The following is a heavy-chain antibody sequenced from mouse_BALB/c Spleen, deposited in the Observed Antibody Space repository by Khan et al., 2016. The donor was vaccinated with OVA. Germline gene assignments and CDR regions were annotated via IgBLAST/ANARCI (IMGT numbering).Heavy chain of an antibody. CDR3: ARGYFGNYEFAY. V-gene: IGHV1S132*01. J-gene: IGHJ3*01. D-gene: IGHD2-1*01. Sequence: QVQLQQSGAELVKPGASVQLSCKTSGYTFTNYWIQWVKQRPGQGLGWIGQIFPGTGTTYSNENFKVKATLTVVTYSSTAYMQLRSLTSEASAVYFGARGYFGNYEFAYWGKGTPVNDSA. CDR1: GYTFTNYW. CDR2: IFPGTGTT.